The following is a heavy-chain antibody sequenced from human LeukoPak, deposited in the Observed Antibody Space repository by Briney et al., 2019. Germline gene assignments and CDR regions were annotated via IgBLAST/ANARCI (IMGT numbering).Heavy chain of an antibody. D-gene: IGHD3-10*01. CDR1: GFTVSSNY. CDR3: SRAYYGSGSYWADY. CDR2: IYSGGST. Sequence: LAGGSLRLSCAASGFTVSSNYMSWVRQAPGKGLEWVSVIYSGGSTYYADSVKGRFTISRDNSKNTLYLQMNSLRAEDTAVYYCSRAYYGSGSYWADYWGQGTLVTVSS. V-gene: IGHV3-66*01. J-gene: IGHJ4*02.